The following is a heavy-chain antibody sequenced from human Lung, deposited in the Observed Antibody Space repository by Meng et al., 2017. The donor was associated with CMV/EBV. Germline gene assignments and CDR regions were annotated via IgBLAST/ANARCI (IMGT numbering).Heavy chain of an antibody. J-gene: IGHJ5*02. CDR1: GFTFSSYW. D-gene: IGHD2-2*01. Sequence: GESLKISCAASGFTFSSYWMSWVRQAPGKGLEWVANIKQDGSEKYYVDSVKGRFPISRDNAKNSLYLQMNSLRAEDTAVYYCARDGAPAATPWGNWFDPWGQGTLVTVSS. V-gene: IGHV3-7*01. CDR2: IKQDGSEK. CDR3: ARDGAPAATPWGNWFDP.